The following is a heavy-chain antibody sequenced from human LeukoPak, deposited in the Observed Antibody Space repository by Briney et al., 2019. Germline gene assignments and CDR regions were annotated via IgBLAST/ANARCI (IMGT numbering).Heavy chain of an antibody. CDR3: ARYFDFWSGHPSFDY. J-gene: IGHJ4*02. V-gene: IGHV4-30-4*08. CDR1: GGSISSGDYY. Sequence: SETLPLTCTVSGGSISSGDYYWSWIRQPPGKGLEWIGYIYYSGITHYNPSLKSRVAISVDTSKNQFSLKLSSVTAADTAVYYCARYFDFWSGHPSFDYWGQGTLVTVSS. D-gene: IGHD3-3*01. CDR2: IYYSGIT.